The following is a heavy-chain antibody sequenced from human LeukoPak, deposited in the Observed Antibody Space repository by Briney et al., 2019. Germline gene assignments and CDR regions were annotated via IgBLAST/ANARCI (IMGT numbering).Heavy chain of an antibody. V-gene: IGHV3-23*01. D-gene: IGHD1-26*01. CDR2: DSIYGGGP. J-gene: IGHJ4*02. Sequence: PGGSLRLSCAASGFTLSSYGMSWIRQVPGKGLEWVSADSIYGGGPYYADFVKGRFTMSRDNHEKTLYLQMDSLRAEDTAVYYCAREDVGAAPDYWGQGTLVTVSS. CDR1: GFTLSSYG. CDR3: AREDVGAAPDY.